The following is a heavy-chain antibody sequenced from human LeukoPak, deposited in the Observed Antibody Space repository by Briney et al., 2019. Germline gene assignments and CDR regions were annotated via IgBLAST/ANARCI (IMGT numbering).Heavy chain of an antibody. CDR1: GFTFSSYS. Sequence: PGGSLRLSCAASGFTFSSYSMNWVRQAPGKGLEWVSYISSSSSTIYYADSVKGRFTISRDNAKNSLYLQMNSLRDEDTAVYYCAREREYCSGGSCRYYFDYWGQGTLVTVSS. CDR3: AREREYCSGGSCRYYFDY. CDR2: ISSSSSTI. J-gene: IGHJ4*02. V-gene: IGHV3-48*02. D-gene: IGHD2-15*01.